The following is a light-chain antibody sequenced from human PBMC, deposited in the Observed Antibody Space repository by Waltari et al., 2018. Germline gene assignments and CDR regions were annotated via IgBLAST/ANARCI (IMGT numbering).Light chain of an antibody. V-gene: IGKV1D-13*01. J-gene: IGKJ5*01. CDR3: QQFYNSPIT. Sequence: AIQLTQSPSSLPASVGDRAPITCRASRGISSALAWHPQKPGKTPKFLLYDASTLGSGVPSRFSGSGSGTDFTLTISSLQPEDFATYYCQQFYNSPITFGQGTRLEIK. CDR1: RGISSA. CDR2: DAS.